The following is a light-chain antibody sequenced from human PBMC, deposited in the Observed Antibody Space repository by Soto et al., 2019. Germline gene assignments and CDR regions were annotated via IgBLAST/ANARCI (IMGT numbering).Light chain of an antibody. J-gene: IGKJ1*01. CDR1: QSVSNIY. CDR2: GAS. V-gene: IGKV3-20*01. Sequence: EVVLTQSPGTLSLSPGERATLSCRASQSVSNIYLAWYQQKPGQAPRLLIYGASSRATGIPDRFSGSGPGTDFTLTIRRLEPEDSAVYYCQQYGNSPPWTFGQGTKVEIK. CDR3: QQYGNSPPWT.